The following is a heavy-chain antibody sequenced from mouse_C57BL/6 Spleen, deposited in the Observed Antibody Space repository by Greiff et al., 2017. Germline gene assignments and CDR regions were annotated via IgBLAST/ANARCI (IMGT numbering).Heavy chain of an antibody. J-gene: IGHJ3*01. CDR1: GYTFTDYY. CDR2: INPNNGGT. CDR3: ARRPYDYLWFAY. V-gene: IGHV1-26*01. D-gene: IGHD2-4*01. Sequence: EVKLQQSGPELVKPGASVKISCKASGYTFTDYYMNWVKQSHGKSLEWIGDINPNNGGTSYNQKFKGKATLTVDKSSSTAYMELRSLTSEDSAVYYCARRPYDYLWFAYWGQGTLVTVSA.